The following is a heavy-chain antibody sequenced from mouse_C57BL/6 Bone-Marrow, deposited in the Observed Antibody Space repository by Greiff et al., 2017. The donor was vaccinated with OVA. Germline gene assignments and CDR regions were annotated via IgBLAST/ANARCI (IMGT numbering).Heavy chain of an antibody. J-gene: IGHJ4*01. D-gene: IGHD1-1*01. CDR3: ARRTTVVPYYAMDY. Sequence: EVKLVESGGGLVKPGGSLKLSCAASGFTFSDYGMHWVRQAPEKGLEWVAYISSGSSTIYYAAPVKGRFTISRDNAKNTLFLQMTSLRSEDTAMYYCARRTTVVPYYAMDYWGQGTSVTVSS. CDR2: ISSGSSTI. CDR1: GFTFSDYG. V-gene: IGHV5-17*01.